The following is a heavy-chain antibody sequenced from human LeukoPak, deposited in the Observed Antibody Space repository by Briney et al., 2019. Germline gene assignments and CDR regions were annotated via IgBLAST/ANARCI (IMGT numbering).Heavy chain of an antibody. CDR1: VGSFSGYY. J-gene: IGHJ6*03. Sequence: SETLSLTCAVYVGSFSGYYWSWIRQPPGKGLEWIGEINHSGSTNYNPSLKSRVTISVDTSKNQFSLKLSSVTAADTAVYYCARARSSSKTYYYYDYYMDVWGKGTTVTVSS. CDR3: ARARSSSKTYYYYDYYMDV. CDR2: INHSGST. V-gene: IGHV4-34*01. D-gene: IGHD6-6*01.